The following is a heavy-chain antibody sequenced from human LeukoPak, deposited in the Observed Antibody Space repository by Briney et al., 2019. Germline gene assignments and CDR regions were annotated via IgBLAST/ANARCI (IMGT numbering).Heavy chain of an antibody. CDR2: IKSKTGGGTK. CDR1: GFTFSNTR. J-gene: IGHJ6*02. V-gene: IGHV3-15*01. Sequence: GGSLRLSCAASGFTFSNTRMNWVRLPPGQGLELVGRIKSKTGGGTKEYDAQVKGRFTISRDDSKITLYLQMNSLKTEDTAVYYCTTDNPRGEDGYCSSGMDVWGQGTTVTVSS. CDR3: TTDNPRGEDGYCSSGMDV. D-gene: IGHD3-10*01.